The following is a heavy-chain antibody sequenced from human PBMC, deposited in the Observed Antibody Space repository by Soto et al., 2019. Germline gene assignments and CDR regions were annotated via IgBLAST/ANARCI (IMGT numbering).Heavy chain of an antibody. Sequence: GESLKISCKGPGYSFTNYWISWVRQMPGKGLEWMGRIDPSDSYTNYSPSFQGHVTISADKSISTAYLQWSSLKASDTAMYYCAQSKTAHKSVLGLDVSGQGTSDIVSS. CDR2: IDPSDSYT. V-gene: IGHV5-10-1*01. J-gene: IGHJ6*02. CDR3: AQSKTAHKSVLGLDV. CDR1: GYSFTNYW.